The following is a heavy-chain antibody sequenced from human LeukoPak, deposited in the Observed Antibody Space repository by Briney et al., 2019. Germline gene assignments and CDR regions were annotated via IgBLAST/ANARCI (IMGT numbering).Heavy chain of an antibody. CDR3: ARCGKDGDYVQN. D-gene: IGHD4-17*01. V-gene: IGHV4-31*03. Sequence: SQTLSLTCTVSGGSISSGGYYWSWIRQHPGKGLEWIGYIYYSGSTYYNPSLKSRVTISVDTSKNQFSLKLSSVTAAGTAVYYCARCGKDGDYVQNWGQGTLVTVSS. J-gene: IGHJ4*02. CDR2: IYYSGST. CDR1: GGSISSGGYY.